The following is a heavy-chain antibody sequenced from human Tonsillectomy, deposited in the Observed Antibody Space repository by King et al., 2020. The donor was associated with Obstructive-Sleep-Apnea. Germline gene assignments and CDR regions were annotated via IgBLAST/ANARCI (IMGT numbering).Heavy chain of an antibody. D-gene: IGHD6-13*01. V-gene: IGHV3-11*06. Sequence: VQLVESGGGLVKPGGSLRLSCAASGFTFSDYYMSWILQAPGKGLEWVSYISISSSYTNYADSVKGRFTISRDKAKNSLFLQMNSLRAEETAVYYCARDNGIAAAGYYYYGMDVWGQGTTVTVSS. CDR3: ARDNGIAAAGYYYYGMDV. CDR2: ISISSSYT. CDR1: GFTFSDYY. J-gene: IGHJ6*02.